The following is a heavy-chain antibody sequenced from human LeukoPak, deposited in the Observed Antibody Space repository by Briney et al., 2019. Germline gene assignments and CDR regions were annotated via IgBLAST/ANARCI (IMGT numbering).Heavy chain of an antibody. CDR3: ARATLGYYDSWFDP. D-gene: IGHD3-22*01. Sequence: SQTLSLTCTVSGGSISSGSYYWSWFRQPAGKGLEWIGRIYTSGSTNYNPSLKSRVTISVDTSKNQFSLKLSSVTAADTAVYYCARATLGYYDSWFDPWGQGTLVTVSS. CDR2: IYTSGST. V-gene: IGHV4-61*02. CDR1: GGSISSGSYY. J-gene: IGHJ5*02.